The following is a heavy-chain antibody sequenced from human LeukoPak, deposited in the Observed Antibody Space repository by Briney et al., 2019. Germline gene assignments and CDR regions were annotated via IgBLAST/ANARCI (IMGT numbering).Heavy chain of an antibody. CDR3: TKNQILDDSGSWYAF. J-gene: IGHJ4*02. V-gene: IGHV3-23*01. Sequence: GGSLRLSGGASGFTFSTNAMSWVRQAPGKGLEWVSGISDGGGRTFYAESVKGRFTVSRDNSKNTLYLRMNSLRAEDTAIYYCTKNQILDDSGSWYAFWGQGTLVTVSS. CDR1: GFTFSTNA. D-gene: IGHD6-13*01. CDR2: ISDGGGRT.